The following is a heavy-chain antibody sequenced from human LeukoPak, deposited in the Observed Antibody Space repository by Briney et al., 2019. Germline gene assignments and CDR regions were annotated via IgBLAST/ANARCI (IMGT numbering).Heavy chain of an antibody. D-gene: IGHD4-11*01. J-gene: IGHJ4*02. CDR3: ARGFYSPAY. V-gene: IGHV4-59*13. Sequence: SETLSLTCTVSGGSISSDYWSWIRQPPGKGLEWVGYIYYSGRTFYNPSLKSRVTMSVDTSKNQFSLKLSSVTAADTAIYFCARGFYSPAYWGQGTLVAVSS. CDR1: GGSISSDY. CDR2: IYYSGRT.